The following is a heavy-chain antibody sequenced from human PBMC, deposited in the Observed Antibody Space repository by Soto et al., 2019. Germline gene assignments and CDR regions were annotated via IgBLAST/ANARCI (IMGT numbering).Heavy chain of an antibody. CDR1: GGSISSGRYS. V-gene: IGHV4-30-2*01. D-gene: IGHD2-15*01. Sequence: QLQLQASGSGLVTPSQTLSLTCAGSGGSISSGRYSWSWVRQPPGKGLEWIGSISHSGSTDYNPSPKSRVTISVDRSKNQFSLKLSSVSAADTAVYYYARGQVVAAQHWGQGTLVTVSS. CDR2: ISHSGST. CDR3: ARGQVVAAQH. J-gene: IGHJ4*02.